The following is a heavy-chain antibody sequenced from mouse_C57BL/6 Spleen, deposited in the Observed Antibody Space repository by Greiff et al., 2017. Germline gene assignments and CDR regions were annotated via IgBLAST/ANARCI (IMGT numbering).Heavy chain of an antibody. J-gene: IGHJ4*01. CDR1: GYAFSSSW. V-gene: IGHV1-82*01. CDR3: ASGLPVYAMGY. Sequence: VQLQQSGPELVKPGASVKISCKASGYAFSSSWMNWVKQRPGKGLEWIGRIYPGDGDTNYNGKFKGKATLTADKSSSTAYMQLSSLTSEDSAVYFCASGLPVYAMGYRGQGASVTVAT. CDR2: IYPGDGDT. D-gene: IGHD2-2*01.